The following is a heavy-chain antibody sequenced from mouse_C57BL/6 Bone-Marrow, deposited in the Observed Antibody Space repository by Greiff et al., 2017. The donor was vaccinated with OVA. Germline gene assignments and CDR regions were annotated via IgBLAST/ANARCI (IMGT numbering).Heavy chain of an antibody. Sequence: KPGAERGKRGAAGKRGGRSAGYTFTSYWITWVMQWCGQGLEWIGDIYPGSGSTNYNEKFKSKATLTVDTSSSTAYMQLSSLTSEDSAVYYCARITTVVENWYFDVWGTGTTVTVSS. J-gene: IGHJ1*03. V-gene: IGHV1-55*01. D-gene: IGHD1-1*01. CDR1: GYTFTSYW. CDR2: IYPGSGST. CDR3: ARITTVVENWYFDV.